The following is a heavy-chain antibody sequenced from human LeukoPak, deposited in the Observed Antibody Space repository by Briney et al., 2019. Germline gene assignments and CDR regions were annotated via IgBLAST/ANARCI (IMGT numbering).Heavy chain of an antibody. V-gene: IGHV3-74*01. CDR3: ARESSRRGYSGYDYGY. CDR2: INSDGSST. CDR1: GFTFSSYW. J-gene: IGHJ4*02. Sequence: GGSLRLSCAASGFTFSSYWMHWVRHAPGKGLVWVSRINSDGSSTSYADSVKGRFTISRDNAKNTLYLQMNSLRAEDTAVYYCARESSRRGYSGYDYGYWGQGTLVTVSS. D-gene: IGHD5-12*01.